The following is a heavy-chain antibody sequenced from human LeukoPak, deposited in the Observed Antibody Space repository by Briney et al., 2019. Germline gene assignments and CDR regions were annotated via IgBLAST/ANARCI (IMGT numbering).Heavy chain of an antibody. Sequence: GGSLRLSCAASGFTFSSYWMHWVRQAPGKGLVWVSRINSDGSSTSYADSVKGRFTISRDNAKNTLYLQMNSLRAEDTAVYYCARVYDYVWGSYRPPGVFDYWGQGTLVTVSS. CDR1: GFTFSSYW. CDR3: ARVYDYVWGSYRPPGVFDY. CDR2: INSDGSST. V-gene: IGHV3-74*01. J-gene: IGHJ4*02. D-gene: IGHD3-16*02.